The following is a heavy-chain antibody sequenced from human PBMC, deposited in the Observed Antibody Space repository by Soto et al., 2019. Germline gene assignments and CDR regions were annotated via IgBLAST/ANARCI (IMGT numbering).Heavy chain of an antibody. Sequence: QVQLQESGPGLVKPSQTLSLTCTVSGGSISSGGYYWSWIRQHPGKGLEWIGYIYYSGSTYYNPSLKSRVTRSVDTSKNQFSLKLSSVTAADTAVYYCARDGLPYYDFWSGYPGKDNWFDPWGQGTLVTVSS. D-gene: IGHD3-3*01. J-gene: IGHJ5*02. CDR3: ARDGLPYYDFWSGYPGKDNWFDP. CDR1: GGSISSGGYY. V-gene: IGHV4-31*03. CDR2: IYYSGST.